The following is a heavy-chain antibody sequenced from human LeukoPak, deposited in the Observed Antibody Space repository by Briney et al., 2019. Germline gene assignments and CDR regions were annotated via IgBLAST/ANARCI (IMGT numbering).Heavy chain of an antibody. CDR1: GYTFTSYD. Sequence: ASVKVSCKASGYTFTSYDMNWVGQATGQGVEGMGWMNPNSGKTGYEQKFQGRVTMTRNTSISTEYMEVSSLRSEYTAVYYCAREHDWFDHWGQGTLVTVSS. J-gene: IGHJ5*02. CDR2: MNPNSGKT. V-gene: IGHV1-8*01. CDR3: AREHDWFDH.